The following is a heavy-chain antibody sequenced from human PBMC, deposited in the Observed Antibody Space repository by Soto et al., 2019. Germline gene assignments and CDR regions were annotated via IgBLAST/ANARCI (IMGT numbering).Heavy chain of an antibody. CDR2: IIPILGIA. V-gene: IGHV1-69*02. CDR1: GCTFSSYT. D-gene: IGHD3-9*01. CDR3: ATGGDDILTGPSVYFQH. Sequence: SVKVSCKASGCTFSSYTISCVRQAPGQGLEWMGRIIPILGIANYAQKFQGRVTITADKSTSTAYMELSSLRSEDTAVYYCATGGDDILTGPSVYFQHWGQGTLVTVSS. J-gene: IGHJ1*01.